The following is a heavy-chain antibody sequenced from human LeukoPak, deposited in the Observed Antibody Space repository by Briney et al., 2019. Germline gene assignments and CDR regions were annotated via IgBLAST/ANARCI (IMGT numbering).Heavy chain of an antibody. Sequence: SETLSLTCAVYGGSFSGYYWSWIRQPPGKGLEWIGEINHSGSTNYNPSLKSRVTISVDTSKIHFSLNLTSVTAADTAVYYCARDPAAGSYYYYTDVWGKGTTVTISS. V-gene: IGHV4-34*01. CDR2: INHSGST. CDR3: ARDPAAGSYYYYTDV. CDR1: GGSFSGYY. J-gene: IGHJ6*03. D-gene: IGHD1-1*01.